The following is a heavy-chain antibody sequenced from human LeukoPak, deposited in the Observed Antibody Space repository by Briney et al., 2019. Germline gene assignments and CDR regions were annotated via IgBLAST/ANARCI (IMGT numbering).Heavy chain of an antibody. D-gene: IGHD4-17*01. CDR3: ARDSYGDYDSALFDY. V-gene: IGHV3-9*01. Sequence: GGSLRLSCAASGFTFSSYGMSWVRQAPGKGLEWVSGISWNSGSIGYADSVKGRFTISRDNAKNSLYLQMNSLRAEDTAVYYCARDSYGDYDSALFDYWGQGTLVTVSS. J-gene: IGHJ4*02. CDR1: GFTFSSYG. CDR2: ISWNSGSI.